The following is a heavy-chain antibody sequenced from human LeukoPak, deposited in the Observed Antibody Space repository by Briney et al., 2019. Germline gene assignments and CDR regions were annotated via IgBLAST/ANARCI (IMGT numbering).Heavy chain of an antibody. CDR2: IYYSGST. CDR1: GGSISSYY. D-gene: IGHD3-16*01. Sequence: PSETLSLTCTVSGGSISSYYWSWIRQPPGKGLEWIGYIYYSGSTNYNPSLKSRVTISVDTSKNQFSLKLSSVTAADTAVYYCAREKTFPFQHWGQGTLVTVSS. CDR3: AREKTFPFQH. J-gene: IGHJ1*01. V-gene: IGHV4-59*01.